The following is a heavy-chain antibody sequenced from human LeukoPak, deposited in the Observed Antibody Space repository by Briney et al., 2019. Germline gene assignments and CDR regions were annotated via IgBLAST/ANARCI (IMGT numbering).Heavy chain of an antibody. CDR1: GGSFSGYY. CDR2: INHSGST. CDR3: ARTFPRGYYDYVWGSYRYNGYFGY. V-gene: IGHV4-34*01. D-gene: IGHD3-16*02. J-gene: IGHJ4*02. Sequence: PSETLSLTCAVYGGSFSGYYWSWIRQPPGKGLEWIGEINHSGSTNYNPSLKSRVTISVDTSKNQFSLKLSSVTAADTAVYYCARTFPRGYYDYVWGSYRYNGYFGYWGQGTLVTVSS.